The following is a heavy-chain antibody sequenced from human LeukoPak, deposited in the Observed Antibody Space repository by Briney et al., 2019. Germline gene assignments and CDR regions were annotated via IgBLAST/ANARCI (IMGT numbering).Heavy chain of an antibody. CDR1: GYTFTGYY. CDR2: INPNSGGT. V-gene: IGHV1-2*02. CDR3: ARDLGILEWLPHDAFDI. Sequence: ASVKVSCKASGYTFTGYYMHWVRQAPGQGLEWMGWINPNSGGTNYAQKFQGRVTMTRDTSISTAYMELSRLRSDDTAVYYCARDLGILEWLPHDAFDIWGQGTMVTASS. D-gene: IGHD3-3*01. J-gene: IGHJ3*02.